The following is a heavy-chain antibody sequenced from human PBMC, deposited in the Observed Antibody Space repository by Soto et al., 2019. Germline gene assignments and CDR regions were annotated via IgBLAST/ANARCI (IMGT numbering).Heavy chain of an antibody. J-gene: IGHJ4*02. V-gene: IGHV1-69*13. CDR3: AGNRDGGYSRHYYFDY. CDR2: IIPIFGTA. CDR1: GGTFSSYA. D-gene: IGHD6-13*01. Sequence: SVKVSCKASGGTFSSYASSWVRQAPGQGREWMGGIIPIFGTANYAQKFHGSVTITADQSTSTAYMQLSSLRSEHTAVYYCAGNRDGGYSRHYYFDYWGQGTLVTVSS.